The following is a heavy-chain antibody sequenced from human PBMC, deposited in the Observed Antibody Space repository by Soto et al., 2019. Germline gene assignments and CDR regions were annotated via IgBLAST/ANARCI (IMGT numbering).Heavy chain of an antibody. CDR1: GGSISSSNW. CDR3: ARTNQIGYYYMDV. V-gene: IGHV4-4*02. Sequence: SETLSLTCAVSGGSISSSNWWSWVRQPPGKGLEWIGEIYHSGSTNYNPSLKSRVTISVDKSKNQFSLKLSSVTAADTAVYYCARTNQIGYYYMDVWGKGTTVTVSS. J-gene: IGHJ6*03. CDR2: IYHSGST.